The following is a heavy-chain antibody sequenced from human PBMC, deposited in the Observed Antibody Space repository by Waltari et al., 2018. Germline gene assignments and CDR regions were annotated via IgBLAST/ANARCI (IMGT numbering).Heavy chain of an antibody. V-gene: IGHV3-74*01. J-gene: IGHJ4*02. CDR1: GFTFSSYW. Sequence: EVQLVESGGGLVQPGGSLRLSCAASGFTFSSYWMHWVRQAPGKGLVWVSRINSDGSSTSYADSVKGRFTISRDNAKNTLYLQMNSLRAEDTAVYYCARRAYRGFGELRESDYWGQGTLVTVSS. D-gene: IGHD3-10*01. CDR2: INSDGSST. CDR3: ARRAYRGFGELRESDY.